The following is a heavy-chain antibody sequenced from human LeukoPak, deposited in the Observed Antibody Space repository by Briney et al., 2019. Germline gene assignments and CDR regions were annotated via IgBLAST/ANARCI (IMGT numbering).Heavy chain of an antibody. V-gene: IGHV3-7*05. CDR3: ARDIVPPGLFWDY. D-gene: IGHD2-2*01. CDR1: GFTFSSHW. Sequence: GGSLRLSCAASGFTFSSHWMSWVRQAPGKGLEWVANIGQDGSEEYYVDSVKGRFTISRDNAKNSLYLQMNSLRAEDMAVYYCARDIVPPGLFWDYWGQGALVTVSS. J-gene: IGHJ4*02. CDR2: IGQDGSEE.